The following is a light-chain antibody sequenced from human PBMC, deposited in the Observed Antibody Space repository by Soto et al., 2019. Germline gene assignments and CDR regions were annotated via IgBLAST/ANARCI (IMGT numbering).Light chain of an antibody. V-gene: IGLV2-14*01. J-gene: IGLJ1*01. CDR2: EVT. CDR1: SSDVGGHNF. Sequence: QSALTQPASVSGSPGQSITISCTGTSSDVGGHNFVSWYQQYPGKAPKLIINEVTNRPSGVSNRLTASKSGNTASLTISGLQAEDEAEYYCSSYTTSSTYVFGTGTKLTVL. CDR3: SSYTTSSTYV.